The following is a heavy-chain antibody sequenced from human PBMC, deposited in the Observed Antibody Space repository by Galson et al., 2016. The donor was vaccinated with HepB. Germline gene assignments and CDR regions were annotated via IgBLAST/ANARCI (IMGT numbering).Heavy chain of an antibody. J-gene: IGHJ4*02. Sequence: SETLSLTCSVSGGSIWDSRYFWTWVRQPPGERPEWIGSINYVGTTFYGASLKSRVTLSMDTSRSQLYLKMRSVTAADTAMYYCARLEISGSGNFFDFWGQGLLVTVSS. D-gene: IGHD3-10*01. CDR2: INYVGTT. V-gene: IGHV4-39*01. CDR3: ARLEISGSGNFFDF. CDR1: GGSIWDSRYF.